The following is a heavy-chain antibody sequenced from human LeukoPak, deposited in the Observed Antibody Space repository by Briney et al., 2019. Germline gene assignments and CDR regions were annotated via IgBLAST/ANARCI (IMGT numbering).Heavy chain of an antibody. D-gene: IGHD6-13*01. CDR3: TRPYSSSPWGDAFDI. Sequence: GGSLRLSCAASGFTVSSNYMSWVRQASGKGLEWVGRIRSKANSYATAYAASVKGRFTISRDDSKNTAYLQMNSLKTEDTAVYYCTRPYSSSPWGDAFDIWGQGTMVTVSS. CDR1: GFTVSSNY. CDR2: IRSKANSYAT. V-gene: IGHV3-73*01. J-gene: IGHJ3*02.